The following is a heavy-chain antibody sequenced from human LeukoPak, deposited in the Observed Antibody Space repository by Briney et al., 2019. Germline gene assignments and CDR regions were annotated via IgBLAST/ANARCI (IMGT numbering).Heavy chain of an antibody. CDR2: IIPILGIA. V-gene: IGHV1-69*04. Sequence: SVNVSFKASVGTFSSYAISWVRQAPGQGLEWMGRIIPILGIANYAQKFQGRVTITADKSTSTAYMELSSLRSEDTAVYYCARDQGVAGYVYWGQGTLVTVSS. D-gene: IGHD6-19*01. J-gene: IGHJ4*02. CDR3: ARDQGVAGYVY. CDR1: VGTFSSYA.